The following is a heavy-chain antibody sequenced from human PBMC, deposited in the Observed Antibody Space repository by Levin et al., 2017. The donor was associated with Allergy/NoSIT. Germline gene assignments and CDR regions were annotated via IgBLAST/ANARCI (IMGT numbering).Heavy chain of an antibody. Sequence: GGSLRLSCAASGFTFSAYAMHWVRQAPGKGLEWLALISYDGRNKYYADSVKGRFTISRDNSNNTLYLQMRSLRPEDTAVYYCASTLVREAAVEGYYFDLWGQGTLVTVSS. D-gene: IGHD3-10*01. V-gene: IGHV3-30*04. CDR1: GFTFSAYA. CDR2: ISYDGRNK. CDR3: ASTLVREAAVEGYYFDL. J-gene: IGHJ4*02.